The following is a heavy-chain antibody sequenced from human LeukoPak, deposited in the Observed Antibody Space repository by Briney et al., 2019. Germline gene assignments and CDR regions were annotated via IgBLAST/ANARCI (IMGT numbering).Heavy chain of an antibody. Sequence: PGGSLRLSCAASGFTFDDYGMSWVRQAPGKGLEWVSGINWNGGSTGYADSVKGRFTISRDNAKNSLYLQMNSLRAEDTALYYCARSETVQVYYYYYYMDVWGKGTTVTVSS. V-gene: IGHV3-20*04. CDR2: INWNGGST. D-gene: IGHD1-14*01. CDR3: ARSETVQVYYYYYYMDV. CDR1: GFTFDDYG. J-gene: IGHJ6*03.